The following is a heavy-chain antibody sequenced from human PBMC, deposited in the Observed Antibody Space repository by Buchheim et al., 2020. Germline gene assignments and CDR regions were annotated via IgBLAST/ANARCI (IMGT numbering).Heavy chain of an antibody. CDR2: ISYDGIDK. V-gene: IGHV3-30*03. CDR1: GLTFSDYG. D-gene: IGHD2-15*01. Sequence: QVQLVESGGGVVQPGRSLRLSCAVSGLTFSDYGIHWVRQAPGKGLEWVAVISYDGIDKKYADSLKGRFTISRYTSKNTVYLQMNSLGLEDTAVYFCTTGGSRYCRGGSCYSVYNGMDVWGQGTT. CDR3: TTGGSRYCRGGSCYSVYNGMDV. J-gene: IGHJ6*02.